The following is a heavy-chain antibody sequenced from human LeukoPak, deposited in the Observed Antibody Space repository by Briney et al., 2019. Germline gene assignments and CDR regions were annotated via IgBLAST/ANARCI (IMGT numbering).Heavy chain of an antibody. CDR3: ARESRGVVVRAFYYYYMDV. V-gene: IGHV4-4*07. J-gene: IGHJ6*03. D-gene: IGHD2-2*01. Sequence: ASETLSLTSTVSGGSISSYYWSWIRQPAGKGLEWIGRIYTSGSTNYNPSLKSRVTMSVDTSKNQFSLKLSSVTAADTAVYYCARESRGVVVRAFYYYYMDVWGKGTTVTVSS. CDR1: GGSISSYY. CDR2: IYTSGST.